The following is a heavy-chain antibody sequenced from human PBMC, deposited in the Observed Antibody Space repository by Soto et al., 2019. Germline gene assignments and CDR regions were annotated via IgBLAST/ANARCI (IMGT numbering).Heavy chain of an antibody. D-gene: IGHD3-10*01. V-gene: IGHV3-30-3*01. CDR1: GFTFSSYA. CDR3: ARYGIDGGMDV. CDR2: ISYDGSNK. J-gene: IGHJ6*02. Sequence: QVQLVESGGGVVQPGRSLRLSCAASGFTFSSYAMHWVRQAPGKGLEWVAVISYDGSNKYYADSVKGRFTISRDNSKNTLYLQMNSLRAEDTAVYYCARYGIDGGMDVWGQGTTVTVSS.